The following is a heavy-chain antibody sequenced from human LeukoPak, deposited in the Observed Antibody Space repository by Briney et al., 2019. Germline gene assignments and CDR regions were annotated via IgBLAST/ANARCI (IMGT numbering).Heavy chain of an antibody. Sequence: PGGSLRLSCAASGFTFSSYELNWVRQAPGKGLEWVSYISSIGSTIYYSDSVKGRFTISRDNAKNSLYLQMNSQKAEETAVYYCARARDSSGYYGVYFDYWGQGTLVTVSS. V-gene: IGHV3-48*03. J-gene: IGHJ4*02. CDR2: ISSIGSTI. D-gene: IGHD3-22*01. CDR3: ARARDSSGYYGVYFDY. CDR1: GFTFSSYE.